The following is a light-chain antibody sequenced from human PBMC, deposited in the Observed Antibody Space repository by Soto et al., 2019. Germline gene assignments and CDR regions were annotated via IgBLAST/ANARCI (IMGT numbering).Light chain of an antibody. CDR1: QGISSW. V-gene: IGKV1-12*01. CDR2: AAS. CDR3: QQANSFPYT. J-gene: IGKJ2*01. Sequence: DIQMTQSPSSVSASVGDRVTITCRASQGISSWLVWYQQKPGKAPKLLIYAASSLQSGIPSRFSGSGSGTDFTRTISSLQPEDFATYYCQQANSFPYTFGQGTKVDIK.